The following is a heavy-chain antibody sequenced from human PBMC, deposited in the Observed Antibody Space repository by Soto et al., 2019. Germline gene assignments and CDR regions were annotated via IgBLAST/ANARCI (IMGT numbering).Heavy chain of an antibody. CDR3: ARVSGSYYYGIDV. CDR1: GGSISSSNR. D-gene: IGHD1-26*01. J-gene: IGHJ6*02. V-gene: IGHV4-4*02. Sequence: SETLSLTCAVSGGSISSSNRWSWVRQPPGKGLEWIGEIYHSGSTNYNPSLKSRVTISVDKSKNQFSLKLSSVTAADTAVYYCARVSGSYYYGIDVWGQGTTVTVSS. CDR2: IYHSGST.